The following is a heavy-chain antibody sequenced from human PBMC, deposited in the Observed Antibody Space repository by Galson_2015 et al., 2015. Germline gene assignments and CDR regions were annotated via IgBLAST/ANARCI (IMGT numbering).Heavy chain of an antibody. Sequence: SVKVSCKASGYTFTSYGISWVRQAPGQGLEWMGWISAYNGNTNYAQKLQGRVTMTADTSTSTAYMELRSLRSDDTAVYYCARTTTVTHNWFDPWGQGTLVTVSS. CDR2: ISAYNGNT. V-gene: IGHV1-18*04. CDR1: GYTFTSYG. CDR3: ARTTTVTHNWFDP. D-gene: IGHD4-17*01. J-gene: IGHJ5*02.